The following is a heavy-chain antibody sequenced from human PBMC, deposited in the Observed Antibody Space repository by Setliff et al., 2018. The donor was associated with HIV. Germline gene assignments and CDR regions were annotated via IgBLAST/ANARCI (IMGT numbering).Heavy chain of an antibody. V-gene: IGHV3-7*03. Sequence: GSLRLSCAASGFTFSSYWMNWVRQAPGKGLEWVANIKADGSEKYYVDSVKGRFTISRDNAKNTLYLQMNSLGADDTAVYYCARNKLSDAFDVWGPGTMVTVSS. J-gene: IGHJ3*01. D-gene: IGHD1-1*01. CDR2: IKADGSEK. CDR1: GFTFSSYW. CDR3: ARNKLSDAFDV.